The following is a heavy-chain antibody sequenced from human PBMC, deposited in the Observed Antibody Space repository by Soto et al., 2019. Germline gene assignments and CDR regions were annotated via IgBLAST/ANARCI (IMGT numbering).Heavy chain of an antibody. Sequence: GGSLRLSCAASRFTFSTYAMSWVRQAPGKGPEWVSGISGGGGDTSYADSVRGRFTCSRDNSKNTLYLQMNSLRAEDTALYYCAKSLFGGPDIWGQGTMVTVSS. CDR1: RFTFSTYA. J-gene: IGHJ3*02. CDR3: AKSLFGGPDI. CDR2: ISGGGGDT. D-gene: IGHD2-15*01. V-gene: IGHV3-23*01.